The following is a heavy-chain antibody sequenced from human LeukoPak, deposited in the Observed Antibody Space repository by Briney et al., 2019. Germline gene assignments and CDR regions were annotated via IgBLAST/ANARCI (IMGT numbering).Heavy chain of an antibody. CDR3: ARWGYSYGYYYYYGMDV. CDR1: GFTVSSNY. V-gene: IGHV3-66*02. Sequence: GGSLRLSCAASGFTVSSNYMSWVRQAPGKGLEWVSVIYSGGSTYYADSVKGRFTISRDNSKNTLYLQMNSLRAEDTAVYYCARWGYSYGYYYYYGMDVWGQGTMVTVSS. D-gene: IGHD5-18*01. J-gene: IGHJ6*02. CDR2: IYSGGST.